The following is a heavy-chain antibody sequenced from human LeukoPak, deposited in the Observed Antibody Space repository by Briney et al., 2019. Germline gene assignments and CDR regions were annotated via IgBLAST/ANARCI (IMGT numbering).Heavy chain of an antibody. Sequence: PGGSLRLSCAASGFTFSSYAMSWVRQAPGKGLEWVSAVSGSGGSTYYADSVKGRFTISRGNSKNTLYVQMNTLRAEDTAVYYCAKGTNFYGSGSYYNDAFDIWGQGTMVTVSS. CDR2: VSGSGGST. V-gene: IGHV3-23*01. CDR1: GFTFSSYA. D-gene: IGHD3-10*01. CDR3: AKGTNFYGSGSYYNDAFDI. J-gene: IGHJ3*02.